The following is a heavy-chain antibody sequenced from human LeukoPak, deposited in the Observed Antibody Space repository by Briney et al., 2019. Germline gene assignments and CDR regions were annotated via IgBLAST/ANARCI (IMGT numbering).Heavy chain of an antibody. CDR3: ARVQYQLLYGSAIDY. V-gene: IGHV7-4-1*02. D-gene: IGHD2-2*02. J-gene: IGHJ4*02. CDR1: GYTFTSYA. Sequence: ASVKVSCKASGYTFTSYAMNWVRQAPGQGLEWMGWINTNTGNPTYAQGFTGRFVSSLDTSVNTAYLQISSLKAEDTAVYYCARVQYQLLYGSAIDYWGQGTLVTVSS. CDR2: INTNTGNP.